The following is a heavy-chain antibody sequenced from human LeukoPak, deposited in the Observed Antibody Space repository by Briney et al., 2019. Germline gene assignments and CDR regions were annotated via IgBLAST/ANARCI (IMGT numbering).Heavy chain of an antibody. J-gene: IGHJ4*02. CDR2: INPNSGGT. Sequence: ASVKVSCKASGYTFTGYYMHWVRQAPGQGLEWMGWINPNSGGTNYAQKFQGRVTMTRDTSISTAYMELSRLRSDDTAAYYCARGARNIVATIYSYWGQGTLVTVSS. V-gene: IGHV1-2*02. D-gene: IGHD5-12*01. CDR3: ARGARNIVATIYSY. CDR1: GYTFTGYY.